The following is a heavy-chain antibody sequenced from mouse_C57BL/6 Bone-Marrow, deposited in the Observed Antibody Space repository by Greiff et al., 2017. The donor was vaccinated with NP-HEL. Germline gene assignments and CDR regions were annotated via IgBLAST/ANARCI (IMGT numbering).Heavy chain of an antibody. Sequence: QVQLQQPGAELVKPGASVKLSCKASGYTFTSYWMHWVKQRPGRGLEWIGRIDPNSGGTKYNEKFKSKATLTVDKPSSTAYMQLSSLTSEDSAVYYWARNSPDYYGSSHWYFDVWGTGTTVTVSS. CDR3: ARNSPDYYGSSHWYFDV. V-gene: IGHV1-72*01. D-gene: IGHD1-1*01. J-gene: IGHJ1*03. CDR2: IDPNSGGT. CDR1: GYTFTSYW.